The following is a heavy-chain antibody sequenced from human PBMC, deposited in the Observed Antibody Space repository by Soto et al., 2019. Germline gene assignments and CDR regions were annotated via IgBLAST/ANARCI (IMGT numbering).Heavy chain of an antibody. CDR2: VLPIFGTT. CDR1: GDSFSRYA. CDR3: ARDRALRGFDY. Sequence: QVQLVQSGAEVKKPGSSVKVSCKTSGDSFSRYAISWVRQAPGQGLEWMGTVLPIFGTTNYAQKFKGRVILTTDDSTSTDYMELRSLRSEDTAVYYCARDRALRGFDYWGQGTLVTVSS. D-gene: IGHD3-10*01. J-gene: IGHJ4*02. V-gene: IGHV1-69*18.